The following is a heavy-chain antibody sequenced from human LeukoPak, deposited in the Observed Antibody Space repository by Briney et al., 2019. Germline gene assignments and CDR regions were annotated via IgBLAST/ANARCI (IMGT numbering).Heavy chain of an antibody. CDR3: AKDLAGYYYFDY. D-gene: IGHD3-22*01. CDR1: GFTFSSYA. CDR2: ISGSGGST. Sequence: GGSLRLSCAASGFTFSSYAMSRVRQAPGKGLEWVSAISGSGGSTYYADSVKGRFTISRDNSKNTLYLQMNSLRAEDTAVYYCAKDLAGYYYFDYWGQGTLVTVSS. V-gene: IGHV3-23*01. J-gene: IGHJ4*02.